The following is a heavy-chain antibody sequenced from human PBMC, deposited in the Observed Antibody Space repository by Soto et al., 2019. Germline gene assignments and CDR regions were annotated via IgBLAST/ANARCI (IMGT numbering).Heavy chain of an antibody. Sequence: PSETLSLTCTVSGGSISGSSYYWGWIRQPPGMRLEWIGSVYSSGTTYYNPSLKSRVTISVDTSKTQFSLNLSSVTAADTAVYYCARYHGSRGTPDAFDIWGQGTLVTVSS. J-gene: IGHJ3*02. CDR1: GGSISGSSYY. V-gene: IGHV4-39*01. CDR2: VYSSGTT. CDR3: ARYHGSRGTPDAFDI. D-gene: IGHD3-10*01.